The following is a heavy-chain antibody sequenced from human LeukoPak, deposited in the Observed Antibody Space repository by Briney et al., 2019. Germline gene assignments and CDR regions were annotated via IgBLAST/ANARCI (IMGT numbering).Heavy chain of an antibody. CDR1: GFTFSDYA. J-gene: IGHJ5*02. D-gene: IGHD3-10*01. CDR2: ISNSGGST. Sequence: GGSLRLSCVASGFTFSDYAMNWVRQAPGKGLEWVSSISNSGGSTHYRDSVKGRFTISRDNSKNMVYLQMNSLRVEDTAVYWCASPFATGIYWNWCAPWGQETLLTVSS. V-gene: IGHV3-23*01. CDR3: ASPFATGIYWNWCAP.